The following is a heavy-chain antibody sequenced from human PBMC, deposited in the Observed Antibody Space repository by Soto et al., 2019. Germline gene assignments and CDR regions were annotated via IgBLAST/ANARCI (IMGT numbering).Heavy chain of an antibody. D-gene: IGHD3-10*01. CDR1: GFTFSSYG. V-gene: IGHV3-33*01. CDR2: IWYDGRNK. Sequence: QVQLVESGGGVVQPGRSLRLSCAASGFTFSSYGMHWVRQAPGKGLEWVALIWYDGRNKYYADSVKGRFTISRDNSKNTLYLQMNSLTAEDTAVYYCARLGGSGGYTVDYWGQGTLVSVSS. CDR3: ARLGGSGGYTVDY. J-gene: IGHJ4*02.